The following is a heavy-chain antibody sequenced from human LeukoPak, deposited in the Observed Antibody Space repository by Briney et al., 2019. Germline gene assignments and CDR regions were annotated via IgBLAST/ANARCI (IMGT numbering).Heavy chain of an antibody. CDR2: INPSGGST. D-gene: IGHD2-21*02. J-gene: IGHJ4*02. CDR1: GYTFTSYY. V-gene: IGHV1-46*01. Sequence: GASVKVSCKASGYTFTSYYMHWVRQAPGQGLEWMGIINPSGGSTSYAQKFQGRVTMTRDTSTSTVYMELSSLRSEDTAVYYCAAIGAYCGGDCPPDTDYWGQGTLVTVSS. CDR3: AAIGAYCGGDCPPDTDY.